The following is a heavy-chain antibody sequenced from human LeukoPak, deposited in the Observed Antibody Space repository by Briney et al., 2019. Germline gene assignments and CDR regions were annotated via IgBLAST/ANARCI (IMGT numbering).Heavy chain of an antibody. J-gene: IGHJ4*02. Sequence: LPGGSLRLSCAASGFTFSSYEMNWVRQAPGKGLEWASHISSSGSAIYYADSVKGRFTISRDNAKNSLYLQMNSLRAEDTAVYYCARGRYCSSTSCYTKGVDYWGQGTLVTVSS. CDR2: ISSSGSAI. CDR3: ARGRYCSSTSCYTKGVDY. V-gene: IGHV3-48*03. D-gene: IGHD2-2*02. CDR1: GFTFSSYE.